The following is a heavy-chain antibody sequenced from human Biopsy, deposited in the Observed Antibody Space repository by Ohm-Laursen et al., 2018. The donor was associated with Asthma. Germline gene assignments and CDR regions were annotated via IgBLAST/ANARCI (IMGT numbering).Heavy chain of an antibody. CDR3: ARKIAARGGMGV. Sequence: SLRLSCASSGITFSTYGMHWVRQAPGKGLEWVSFIWYDGRKKTYADSVKGRFTISRDNSKNTLYLQMNSLRAEDTAVYYCARKIAARGGMGVWGQGTTVTVSS. V-gene: IGHV3-33*01. CDR1: GITFSTYG. J-gene: IGHJ6*02. CDR2: IWYDGRKK. D-gene: IGHD6-6*01.